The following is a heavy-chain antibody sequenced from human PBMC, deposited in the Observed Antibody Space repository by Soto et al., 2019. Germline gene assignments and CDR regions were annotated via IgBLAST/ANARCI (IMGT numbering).Heavy chain of an antibody. Sequence: EVLLLESGGGLVHPRGSLRLSCAGSGFSFRSYAIAWVRQAPGKGLEWVSAISGDAATTSYAESVKGRFAISRDNSKSTLYLQMSSLRVEDTAVYYCARDRFRTASSCYFTWGQGTLVTVSS. J-gene: IGHJ5*02. CDR3: ARDRFRTASSCYFT. CDR2: ISGDAATT. D-gene: IGHD2-2*01. V-gene: IGHV3-23*01. CDR1: GFSFRSYA.